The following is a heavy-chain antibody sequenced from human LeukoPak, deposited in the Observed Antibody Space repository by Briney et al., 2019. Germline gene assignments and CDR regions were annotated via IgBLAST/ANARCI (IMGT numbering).Heavy chain of an antibody. Sequence: PGGSLRLSCAASGFTFSSFVMHWVRQAPGKGLEWVALISYDGSSKYYADSVKGRFTISRDNSKNTLYLQMNSLRAEDMAVYYCARDITTMTSHWGQGTLVTVSS. J-gene: IGHJ4*02. CDR1: GFTFSSFV. D-gene: IGHD4-17*01. CDR3: ARDITTMTSH. CDR2: ISYDGSSK. V-gene: IGHV3-30*04.